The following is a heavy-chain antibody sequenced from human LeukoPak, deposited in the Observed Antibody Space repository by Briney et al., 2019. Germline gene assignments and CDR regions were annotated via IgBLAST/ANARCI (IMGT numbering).Heavy chain of an antibody. Sequence: ASVKVSCKASGGTFSSYAISWVRQAPGQGLEWMGWISAYNGNTNYAQKLQGRVTMTTDTSTSTAYMELRSLRSDDTAVYYCARVRGCSSTSCYLSSRWFDPWGQGTLVTVSS. D-gene: IGHD2-2*01. J-gene: IGHJ5*02. CDR1: GGTFSSYA. CDR3: ARVRGCSSTSCYLSSRWFDP. V-gene: IGHV1-18*01. CDR2: ISAYNGNT.